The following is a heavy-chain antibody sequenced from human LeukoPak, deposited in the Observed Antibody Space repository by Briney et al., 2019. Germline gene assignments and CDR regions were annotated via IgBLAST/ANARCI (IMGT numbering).Heavy chain of an antibody. CDR1: GFTFSNAG. V-gene: IGHV3-15*01. Sequence: GGSLRLSCTASGFTFSNAGMNWVRQALGKGLEWVGRIKTKSEGGTTDYAAPAKGRFTISRDDSKNALFLQMDSLKSDDTAMYYCTTEFKELGSFFYFYYMDVWGTGTTVTISS. D-gene: IGHD3-10*01. CDR3: TTEFKELGSFFYFYYMDV. CDR2: IKTKSEGGTT. J-gene: IGHJ6*03.